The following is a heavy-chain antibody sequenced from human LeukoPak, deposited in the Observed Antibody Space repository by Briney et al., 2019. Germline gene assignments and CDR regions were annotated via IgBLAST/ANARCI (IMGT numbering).Heavy chain of an antibody. CDR3: ARGAMTTVTYAWDPLKYFDY. V-gene: IGHV3-66*01. D-gene: IGHD4-17*01. CDR2: IYSGGST. CDR1: GFTVSSNY. Sequence: GGSLRLSCAASGFTVSSNYMSWVRQAPGKGLEWVSVIYSGGSTYYADSVKGRFTISRDNSKNTLYLQMNSLRAEDTVVYYCARGAMTTVTYAWDPLKYFDYWGQGTLVTVSS. J-gene: IGHJ4*02.